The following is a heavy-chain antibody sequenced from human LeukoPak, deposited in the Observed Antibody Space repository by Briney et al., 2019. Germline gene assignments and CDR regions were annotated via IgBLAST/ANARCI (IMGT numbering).Heavy chain of an antibody. CDR2: INPNSGGT. CDR3: ARGYSGFVERDY. V-gene: IGHV1-2*02. J-gene: IGHJ4*02. CDR1: GYTFTGYY. D-gene: IGHD6-19*01. Sequence: GASVNVSCKASGYTFTGYYMHWVRQAPGQGLDWMGRINPNSGGTNYAQKFQGRVTMTRDTSISTAYMELSRLRSDDTAVYYCARGYSGFVERDYWGQGTLVTVSS.